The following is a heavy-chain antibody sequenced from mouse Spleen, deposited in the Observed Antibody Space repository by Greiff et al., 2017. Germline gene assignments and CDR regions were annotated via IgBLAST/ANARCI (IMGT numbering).Heavy chain of an antibody. CDR2: IDPSDSET. CDR1: GYTFTSYW. J-gene: IGHJ2*01. D-gene: IGHD1-1*01. Sequence: VQLQQPGAELVRPGSSVKLSCKASGYTFTSYWMHWVKQRPIQGLEWIGNIDPSDSETHYNQKFKDKATLTVDKSSSTAYMQLSSLTSEDSAVYYCARRPLLGYFDYWGQGTTLTVSS. V-gene: IGHV1-52*01. CDR3: ARRPLLGYFDY.